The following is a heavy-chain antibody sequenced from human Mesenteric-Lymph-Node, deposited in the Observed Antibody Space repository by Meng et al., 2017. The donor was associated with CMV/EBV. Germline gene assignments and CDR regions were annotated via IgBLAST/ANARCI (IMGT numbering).Heavy chain of an antibody. CDR2: IIPIFGTA. D-gene: IGHD6-13*01. CDR3: ASSGGHIAAAGFTHYYYYGMDV. Sequence: SVKVSCKASGYTFTSYGISWVRQAPGQGLEWMGGIIPIFGTANYAQKFQGRVTITTDESTSTAYMELSSLRSEDTAVYYCASSGGHIAAAGFTHYYYYGMDVWGQGTTVTVSS. J-gene: IGHJ6*02. V-gene: IGHV1-69*05. CDR1: GYTFTSYG.